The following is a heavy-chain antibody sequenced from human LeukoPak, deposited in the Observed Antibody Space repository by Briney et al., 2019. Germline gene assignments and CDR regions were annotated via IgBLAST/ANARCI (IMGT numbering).Heavy chain of an antibody. D-gene: IGHD5-24*01. CDR2: IRSKADNYAT. CDR3: TQFNY. J-gene: IGHJ4*02. CDR1: GFTFSGSP. V-gene: IGHV3-73*01. Sequence: GGSLRLSCAASGFTFSGSPILWVRQASGKGLEWVGRIRSKADNYATAYAASVQGRCTISRDDSKDTAYLQLNSLKTEDTAVYYCTQFNYWGQGALVTVSS.